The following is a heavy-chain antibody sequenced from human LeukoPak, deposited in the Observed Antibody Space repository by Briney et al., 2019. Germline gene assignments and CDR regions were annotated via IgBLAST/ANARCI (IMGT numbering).Heavy chain of an antibody. D-gene: IGHD6-13*01. V-gene: IGHV1-2*02. J-gene: IGHJ5*02. CDR2: INPNSGGT. CDR1: GYTFTSYD. Sequence: GASVKVSCKASGYTFTSYDINWVRQATGQGLEWMGWINPNSGGTNYAQKFQGRVTMTRDTSISTAYMELSRLRSDDTAVYYCAREIAAAGSNWFDPWGQGTLVTVSS. CDR3: AREIAAAGSNWFDP.